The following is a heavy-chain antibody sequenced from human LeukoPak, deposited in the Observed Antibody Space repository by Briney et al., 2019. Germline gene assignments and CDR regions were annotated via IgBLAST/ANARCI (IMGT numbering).Heavy chain of an antibody. D-gene: IGHD3-9*01. J-gene: IGHJ4*02. CDR3: ARAHFDWLLFFDY. CDR1: GFTLSSYA. Sequence: GGSLRLSCAASGFTLSSYAMSWVRQAPGKGLEWVSAISGSGGSTYYADSVKGRFTISRDNSKNTLYLQMNSLRAEDTAVYYCARAHFDWLLFFDYWGQGTLVTVSS. V-gene: IGHV3-23*01. CDR2: ISGSGGST.